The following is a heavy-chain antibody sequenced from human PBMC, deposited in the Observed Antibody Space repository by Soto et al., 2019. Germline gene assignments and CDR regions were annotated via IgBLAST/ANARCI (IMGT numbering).Heavy chain of an antibody. V-gene: IGHV3-23*01. Sequence: GGSLRLSCAASGFTVSSNYMSWVRQAPGKGLEWVSAISGSGVSTYYADSVKGRFTISRDNSKNALYLQMNSLRAEDTAVYYCAKSPGMYYYDSSGYYHYDYWGQGTLVTVSS. CDR3: AKSPGMYYYDSSGYYHYDY. D-gene: IGHD3-22*01. CDR1: GFTVSSNY. J-gene: IGHJ4*02. CDR2: ISGSGVST.